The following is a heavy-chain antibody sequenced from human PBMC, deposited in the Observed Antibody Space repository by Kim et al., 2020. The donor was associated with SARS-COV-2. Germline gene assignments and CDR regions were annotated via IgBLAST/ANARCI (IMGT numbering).Heavy chain of an antibody. CDR2: ISGSGGST. CDR3: AKGRESPLRGDIVVVPAAIGY. CDR1: GFTFSSYA. Sequence: GGSLRLSCAASGFTFSSYAMSWVRQAPGKGLEWVSAISGSGGSTYYADSVKGRFTISRDNSKNTLYLQMNSLRAEDTAVYYCAKGRESPLRGDIVVVPAAIGYWGQGTLVTVSS. V-gene: IGHV3-23*01. J-gene: IGHJ4*02. D-gene: IGHD2-2*01.